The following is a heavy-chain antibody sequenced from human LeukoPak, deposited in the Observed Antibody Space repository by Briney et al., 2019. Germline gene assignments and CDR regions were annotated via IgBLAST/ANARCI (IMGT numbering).Heavy chain of an antibody. V-gene: IGHV3-23*01. CDR3: GSGPEGTTVP. J-gene: IGHJ5*02. Sequence: GGSLRLSCAASGFTFSSYAMGWTRQAPGQGLEWVSAISGSGSHANYAESVKGRFTISRDNSKNTLYLQMHSLIAADTAVYYCGSGPEGTTVPWGQGTLVTVSS. CDR1: GFTFSSYA. CDR2: ISGSGSHA. D-gene: IGHD1-1*01.